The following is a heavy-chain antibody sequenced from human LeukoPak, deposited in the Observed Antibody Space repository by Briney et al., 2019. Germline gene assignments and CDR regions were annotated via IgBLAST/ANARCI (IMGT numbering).Heavy chain of an antibody. J-gene: IGHJ4*02. D-gene: IGHD6-6*01. Sequence: SETLSLTCTVSGGSISSYYWTWIRQPAGKGLEWIGRISSSESANYNPSLKSRVTMSVNTPKNQFSLNLNSVTAADTAVYYCAREGRSSSSGYWGQGTLVTVSS. CDR1: GGSISSYY. V-gene: IGHV4-4*07. CDR3: AREGRSSSSGY. CDR2: ISSSESA.